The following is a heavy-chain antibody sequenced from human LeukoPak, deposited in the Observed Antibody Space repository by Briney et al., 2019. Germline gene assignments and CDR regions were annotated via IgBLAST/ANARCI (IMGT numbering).Heavy chain of an antibody. J-gene: IGHJ6*03. CDR2: IKQDGTEK. Sequence: GGSLRLSCAASGFTFSTYWMSWVRQAPGKGLEWVANIKQDGTEKYYVDSVKGRFTISRDNAKNSLYLQMNSLRAEDTAVYYCARGYSSSWYVHYYYMDVWGKGTTVTVSS. CDR1: GFTFSTYW. V-gene: IGHV3-7*03. CDR3: ARGYSSSWYVHYYYMDV. D-gene: IGHD6-13*01.